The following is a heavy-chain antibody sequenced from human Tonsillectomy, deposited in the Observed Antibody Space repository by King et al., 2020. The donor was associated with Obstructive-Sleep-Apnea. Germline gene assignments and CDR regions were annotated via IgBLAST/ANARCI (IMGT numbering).Heavy chain of an antibody. J-gene: IGHJ4*02. V-gene: IGHV3-30*04. CDR2: ISYDGSNK. D-gene: IGHD6-25*01. CDR3: ARERAAREYFDY. CDR1: GFTFSSYA. Sequence: VQLVESGGGVVQPGRSLRLSCAASGFTFSSYAMHWVRQAPGKGLEGGAVISYDGSNKYYADSVKGRFTISRDISKNTLYLQMNSLRAEDTAVYYCARERAAREYFDYWGQGTLVTVSS.